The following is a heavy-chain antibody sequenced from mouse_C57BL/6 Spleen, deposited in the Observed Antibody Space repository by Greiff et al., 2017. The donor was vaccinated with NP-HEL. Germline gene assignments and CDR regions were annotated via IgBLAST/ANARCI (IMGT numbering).Heavy chain of an antibody. V-gene: IGHV5-12*01. CDR1: GFTFSDYY. Sequence: EVQLVESGGGLVQPGGSLKLSCAASGFTFSDYYMYWVRQTPEKRLEWVAYISNGGGSTYYPDTVKGRFTISRDNAKNTLYLQMSRLKSEDTAMYYCARHAPFITTVVVPYAMDYWGQGTSVTVSS. D-gene: IGHD1-1*01. CDR3: ARHAPFITTVVVPYAMDY. J-gene: IGHJ4*01. CDR2: ISNGGGST.